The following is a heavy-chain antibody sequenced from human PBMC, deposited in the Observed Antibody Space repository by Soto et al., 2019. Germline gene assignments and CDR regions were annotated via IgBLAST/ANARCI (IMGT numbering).Heavy chain of an antibody. J-gene: IGHJ4*02. Sequence: EERLVESGGGQVKPGGSLRLSCVASGFNFNMYTMNWVRQAPGKGLEWVSSISSSSGDIFYADSVKGRFTISRDNAKNSLNLQMNSLRGEDTAVYYCARDLSRPQKTYYVSSANPDYCGQGTLVTVSS. V-gene: IGHV3-21*01. CDR1: GFNFNMYT. D-gene: IGHD3-22*01. CDR3: ARDLSRPQKTYYVSSANPDY. CDR2: ISSSSGDI.